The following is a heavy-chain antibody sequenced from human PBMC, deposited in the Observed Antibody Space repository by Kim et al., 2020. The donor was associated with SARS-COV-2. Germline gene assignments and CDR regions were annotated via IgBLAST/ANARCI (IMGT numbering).Heavy chain of an antibody. V-gene: IGHV4-59*01. CDR2: IYYSGST. CDR3: ARLGYDSSARSAFDI. CDR1: GGSISSYY. D-gene: IGHD3-22*01. J-gene: IGHJ3*02. Sequence: SETLSLTCTVSGGSISSYYWSWIRQPPGKGLEWIGYIYYSGSTNYNPSLKSRVTISVDTSKNQFSLKLSSVTAADTAVYYCARLGYDSSARSAFDIWGQG.